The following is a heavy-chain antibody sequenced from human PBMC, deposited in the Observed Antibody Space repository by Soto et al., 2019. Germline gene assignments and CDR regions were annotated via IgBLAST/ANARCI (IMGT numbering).Heavy chain of an antibody. J-gene: IGHJ4*02. V-gene: IGHV5-10-1*01. CDR3: ARQIYDSDTGPNFQYYFDS. Sequence: GESLKISCKGSGYSFAGYWITWVRQKPGKGLEWMGRIDPSDSQTYYSPSFRGHVTISVTKSITTVFLQWSNLRASDTAMYYCARQIYDSDTGPNFQYYFDSWGQGTPVTVSS. CDR2: IDPSDSQT. CDR1: GYSFAGYW. D-gene: IGHD3-22*01.